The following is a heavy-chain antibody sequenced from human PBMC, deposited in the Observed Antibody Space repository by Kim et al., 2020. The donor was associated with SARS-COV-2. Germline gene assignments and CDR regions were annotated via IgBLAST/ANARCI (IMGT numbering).Heavy chain of an antibody. D-gene: IGHD4-17*01. CDR3: ARQAHFGDYFDY. V-gene: IGHV4-59*08. CDR2: IYHSGNT. CDR1: GGSISGSY. Sequence: SETLSLTCTVSGGSISGSYWSWIRQTPGKGLEWIGCIYHSGNTKYNPSLKSRITISVDTSKNQFSLKLSSVTAADAAVYYCARQAHFGDYFDYWGQGTL. J-gene: IGHJ4*02.